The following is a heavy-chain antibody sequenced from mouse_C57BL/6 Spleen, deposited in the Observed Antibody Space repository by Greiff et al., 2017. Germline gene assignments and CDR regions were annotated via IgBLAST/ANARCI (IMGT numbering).Heavy chain of an antibody. CDR3: ARGDYYGSSSYFDY. CDR2: IYPGSGST. D-gene: IGHD1-1*01. Sequence: VQLQQPGAELVKPGASVKMSCKASGYTFTSYWITWVKQRPGQGLEWIGDIYPGSGSTNYNEKFKSKATLTVDTSSSTAYMQLSSLTSEDSAGYYCARGDYYGSSSYFDYWGQGTTLTVSS. CDR1: GYTFTSYW. J-gene: IGHJ2*01. V-gene: IGHV1-55*01.